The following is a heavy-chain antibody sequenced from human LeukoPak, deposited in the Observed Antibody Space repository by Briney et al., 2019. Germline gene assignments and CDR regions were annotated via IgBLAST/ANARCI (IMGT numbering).Heavy chain of an antibody. V-gene: IGHV3-74*01. CDR3: ARVSGLGMNEYYQH. CDR2: INNEGTTI. D-gene: IGHD3-10*01. J-gene: IGHJ1*01. Sequence: GGSLRLSCAASGFIFSSFGMSWVRQAPGKGLVWVSRINNEGTTISYADSVKGRFTISRDNAKNTLYLQMNSLRAEDTAVYYCARVSGLGMNEYYQHWGQGTLVTVAS. CDR1: GFIFSSFG.